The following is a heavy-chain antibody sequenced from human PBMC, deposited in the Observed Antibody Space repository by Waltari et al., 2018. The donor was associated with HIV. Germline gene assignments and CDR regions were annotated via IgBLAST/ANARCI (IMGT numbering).Heavy chain of an antibody. V-gene: IGHV3-23*01. D-gene: IGHD2-8*01. CDR2: IRGSGSPA. CDR1: GFNFRKFA. CDR3: AKSMRDLRPSAFDV. J-gene: IGHJ3*01. Sequence: EVQLLESGGGLVQPGGSLRLSCAASGFNFRKFAMSWVRQAPGQGPEWVSAIRGSGSPASYADYVKGRFTISRDFSNNTLFLQMNNLRAEDTAVYFCAKSMRDLRPSAFDVWGQGTMVAISS.